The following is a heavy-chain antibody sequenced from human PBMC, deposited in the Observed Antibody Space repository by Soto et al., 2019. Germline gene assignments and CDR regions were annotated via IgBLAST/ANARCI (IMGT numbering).Heavy chain of an antibody. Sequence: ASGKVSCKASGYDLIDNYIHWVRQAPGQGLEWMGIIDPSGGGSTKYAQKFQGRVTMTSDTPPTTVYMEVSSLRSEDTAVYYCAREKVVRVPEYTDLKYAFDMWGQRTTFPAS. V-gene: IGHV1-46*01. D-gene: IGHD6-6*01. CDR1: GYDLIDNY. J-gene: IGHJ3*02. CDR2: IDPSGGGST. CDR3: AREKVVRVPEYTDLKYAFDM.